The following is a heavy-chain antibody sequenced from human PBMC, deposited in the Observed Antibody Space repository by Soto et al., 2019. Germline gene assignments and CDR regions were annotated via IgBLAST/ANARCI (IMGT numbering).Heavy chain of an antibody. J-gene: IGHJ6*02. CDR1: GFSVTNSY. V-gene: IGHV3-53*02. D-gene: IGHD5-18*01. CDR3: ARDWSKFSYNYPFYYAMDP. Sequence: EVQLVETGGGLIQPGGSLRLSCTVSGFSVTNSYINWVRQAPGKGLEWVSILYSSGTTYYADSVRGRFTVSRDDSKNTLVLHINSLRAEDTAVYYCARDWSKFSYNYPFYYAMDPWGQGTTVTVSS. CDR2: LYSSGTT.